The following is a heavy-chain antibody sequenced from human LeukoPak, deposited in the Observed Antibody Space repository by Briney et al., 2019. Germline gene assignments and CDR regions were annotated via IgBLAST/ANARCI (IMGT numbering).Heavy chain of an antibody. J-gene: IGHJ4*02. Sequence: GGSLRLSCAASGFALTNYAMHWVRHPAGEGLEWVSALGTAGDTFYPGSVKGRFTISRDNAKKSLFLQMNSLRVEDTAIYYCARQSTPHGNFDYWGQGTLVTVSS. CDR3: ARQSTPHGNFDY. V-gene: IGHV3-13*01. D-gene: IGHD5-24*01. CDR2: LGTAGDT. CDR1: GFALTNYA.